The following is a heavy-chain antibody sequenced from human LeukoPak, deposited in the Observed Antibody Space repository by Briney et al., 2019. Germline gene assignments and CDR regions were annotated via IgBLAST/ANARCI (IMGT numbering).Heavy chain of an antibody. J-gene: IGHJ4*02. CDR1: GFTFSSYG. Sequence: PGRSLRLSCAASGFTFSSYGMHWVRQAPGKGLEGVAVISYDGSNKYYADSVKGRLTISRDNSKNTLYLQMNSLRAEDTAVYYCAKDRTRYDSSGYLDYWGQGTLVTVSS. V-gene: IGHV3-30*18. CDR3: AKDRTRYDSSGYLDY. D-gene: IGHD3-22*01. CDR2: ISYDGSNK.